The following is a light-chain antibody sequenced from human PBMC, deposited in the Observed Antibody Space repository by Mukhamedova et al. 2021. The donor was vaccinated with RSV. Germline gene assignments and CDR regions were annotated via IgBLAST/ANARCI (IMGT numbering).Light chain of an antibody. V-gene: IGKV1-39*01. CDR2: AAS. J-gene: IGKJ1*01. Sequence: WYQRRVHGKAPKLLIYAASSLQSGVPSRFSGSGSGTDFTLTISSLQPEDFATYYCQQYNNWWTFGQGTKVEIK. CDR3: QQYNNWWT.